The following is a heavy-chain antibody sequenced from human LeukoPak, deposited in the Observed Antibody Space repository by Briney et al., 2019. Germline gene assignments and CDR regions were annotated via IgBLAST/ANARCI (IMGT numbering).Heavy chain of an antibody. CDR1: GFTFSNYA. D-gene: IGHD3-10*01. CDR2: ILHDGSNK. Sequence: PGRSLRLSCAASGFTFSNYAMHWVRQAPGKGLEWVAVILHDGSNKYADSVKGRFTISRDNSKNTLYLQMNSLRPEDTAVYYCARGLMIRGVADYWGQGTLVTVSS. V-gene: IGHV3-30*04. J-gene: IGHJ4*02. CDR3: ARGLMIRGVADY.